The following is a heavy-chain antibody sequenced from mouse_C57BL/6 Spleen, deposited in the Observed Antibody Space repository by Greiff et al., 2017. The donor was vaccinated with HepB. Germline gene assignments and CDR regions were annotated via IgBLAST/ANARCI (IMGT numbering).Heavy chain of an antibody. J-gene: IGHJ3*01. Sequence: EVQLQQSGAELVRPGASVKLSCTASGFNIKDYYMHWVKQRPEQGLEWIGRIDPEDGDTEYAPKFQGKATMTADTSSNTAYLQLSSLTSEDTAVYYFTPFITTLDAWFAYWGQGTLVTVSA. CDR3: TPFITTLDAWFAY. CDR1: GFNIKDYY. D-gene: IGHD1-1*01. CDR2: IDPEDGDT. V-gene: IGHV14-1*01.